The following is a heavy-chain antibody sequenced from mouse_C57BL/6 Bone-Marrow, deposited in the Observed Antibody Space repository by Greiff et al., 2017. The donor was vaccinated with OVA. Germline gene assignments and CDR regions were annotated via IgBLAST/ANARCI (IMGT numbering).Heavy chain of an antibody. CDR2: IWWDDDK. D-gene: IGHD1-1*01. Sequence: QVTLKESGPGILQPSQTLSLTCSFSGFSLSTFGMGVGWIRQPSGKGLEWLAHIWWDDDKYYNPALKSRPTISKDTSKNQVFLKHTNVDTADTATYYCARIPSATVVRYFDYWGQGTTLTVSS. V-gene: IGHV8-8*01. CDR1: GFSLSTFGMG. CDR3: ARIPSATVVRYFDY. J-gene: IGHJ2*01.